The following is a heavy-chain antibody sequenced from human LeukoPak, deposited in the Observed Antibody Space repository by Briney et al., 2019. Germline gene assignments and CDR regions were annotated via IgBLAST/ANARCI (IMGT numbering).Heavy chain of an antibody. CDR3: AKGDDRDAFDI. CDR2: ISSSSSYI. J-gene: IGHJ3*02. CDR1: GFTFSSYS. V-gene: IGHV3-21*04. Sequence: GGSLRLSCAASGFTFSSYSMNWGREAPGKGLEWVSSISSSSSYIYYADSVKGRFTISRDNSKNTLYLQMNSLRAEDTAVYYCAKGDDRDAFDIWGQGTMVTVSS. D-gene: IGHD1-1*01.